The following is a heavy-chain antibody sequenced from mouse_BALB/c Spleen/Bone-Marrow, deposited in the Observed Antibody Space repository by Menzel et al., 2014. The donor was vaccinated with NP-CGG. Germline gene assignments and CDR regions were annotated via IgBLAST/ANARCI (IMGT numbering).Heavy chain of an antibody. Sequence: VQLQQPGTVLARPGASVKMSCKASGYSFISYWMHWVKQGPGQGLEWIGAIYPGNSDASYNQKVKGKAKLTAVTSASTAYMELISLTNEDSAVYYCTRWGVYDYDGGFAYWGQGTLVTVSA. J-gene: IGHJ3*01. CDR2: IYPGNSDA. CDR1: GYSFISYW. CDR3: TRWGVYDYDGGFAY. V-gene: IGHV1-5*01. D-gene: IGHD2-4*01.